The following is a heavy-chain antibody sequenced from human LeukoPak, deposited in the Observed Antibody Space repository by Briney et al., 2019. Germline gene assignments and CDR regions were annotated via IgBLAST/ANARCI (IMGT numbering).Heavy chain of an antibody. J-gene: IGHJ4*02. CDR2: IYHSGYT. V-gene: IGHV4-38-2*02. Sequence: SETLSLTCTVSGYSISSGYYWAWIRPAPGKGLEWIGSIYHSGYTHYNPSIKGRVTISVDTSKNDFSLKLSSVAAADTAIYYCARDLNPTHYFDYWGQGTLVTVSS. CDR3: ARDLNPTHYFDY. CDR1: GYSISSGYY.